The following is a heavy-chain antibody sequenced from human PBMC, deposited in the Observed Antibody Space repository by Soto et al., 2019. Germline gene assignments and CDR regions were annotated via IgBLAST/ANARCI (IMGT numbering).Heavy chain of an antibody. CDR1: GGSFSGYY. J-gene: IGHJ4*02. D-gene: IGHD3-16*02. V-gene: IGHV4-34*01. CDR2: INHSGST. Sequence: QVQLQQWGAGLLKPSETLSLTCAVYGGSFSGYYWSWIRQPPGKGLEWIGEINHSGSTNSNPSLKGRVTISVDTSKNQFSLKLSSVTAADTAVYYCGRGRITVGGVIDDYWGQGTLVIVSS. CDR3: GRGRITVGGVIDDY.